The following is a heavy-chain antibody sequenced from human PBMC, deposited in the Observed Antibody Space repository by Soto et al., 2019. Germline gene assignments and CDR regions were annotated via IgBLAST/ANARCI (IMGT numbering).Heavy chain of an antibody. CDR1: GGTFSSYA. V-gene: IGHV1-69*01. CDR3: ARSAATDTGPYYYGMDV. CDR2: IIPIFGTA. D-gene: IGHD6-25*01. J-gene: IGHJ6*02. Sequence: QVQLVQSGAEVKKPGSSVKVSCKASGGTFSSYAISWVRQAPGQGLEWMGGIIPIFGTAHYAQKFQGRVTITADESTSTAYMELSSLRSEDTAVYYCARSAATDTGPYYYGMDVWGQGTTVTVSS.